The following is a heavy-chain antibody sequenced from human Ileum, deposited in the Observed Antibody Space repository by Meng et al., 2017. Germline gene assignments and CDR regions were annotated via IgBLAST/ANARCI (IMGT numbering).Heavy chain of an antibody. CDR1: GFSVSTDGVG. J-gene: IGHJ4*02. Sequence: QIPVTEFGPPLVKPTQTLPPTCTVSGFSVSTDGVGVGWIRQPPGKAPEWLALIYWDDDTRYSPSLRHRLTITKDTSKNQVVLTMTDMDPVDTGRYYCAHKREETTVNYFDFWGQGTLVTVSS. CDR2: IYWDDDT. CDR3: AHKREETTVNYFDF. D-gene: IGHD4-11*01. V-gene: IGHV2-5*02.